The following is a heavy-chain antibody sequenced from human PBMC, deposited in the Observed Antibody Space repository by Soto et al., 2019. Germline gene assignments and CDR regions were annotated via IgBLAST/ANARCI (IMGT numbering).Heavy chain of an antibody. CDR1: GFTFDYYT. Sequence: GGSLRLSCAASGFTFDYYTMHWVRQSPGKGLEWVSLISWDGGSTYYADSVKGRFTISRDNSKNSLYLQMNSLRTEDAALYYCAKDVSSSYYFDYWGQGTLVTVSS. J-gene: IGHJ4*02. CDR2: ISWDGGST. V-gene: IGHV3-43*01. D-gene: IGHD6-6*01. CDR3: AKDVSSSYYFDY.